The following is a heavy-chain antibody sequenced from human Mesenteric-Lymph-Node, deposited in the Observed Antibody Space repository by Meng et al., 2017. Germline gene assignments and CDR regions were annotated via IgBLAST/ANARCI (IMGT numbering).Heavy chain of an antibody. J-gene: IGHJ3*02. CDR2: INPYSGGT. CDR3: ALRVGDAFDI. CDR1: GYTFIDYF. V-gene: IGHV1-2*06. Sequence: QVQLVQSGAEVRKPGASVKVSCKASGYTFIDYFMHWVRQAPGQGLEWMGQINPYSGGTKYSQKFQGRVSMTRDTSISTAYMELSRLRSDDTAVYYCALRVGDAFDIWGQGTMVTVSS. D-gene: IGHD1-26*01.